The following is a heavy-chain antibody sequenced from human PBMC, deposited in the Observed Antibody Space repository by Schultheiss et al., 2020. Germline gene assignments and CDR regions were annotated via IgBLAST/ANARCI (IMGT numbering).Heavy chain of an antibody. J-gene: IGHJ5*02. CDR1: RDSISGDEYY. Sequence: SETLSLTCTVSRDSISGDEYYWGWVRQPPEKGLEWIGGLYHSGSTYYNPSLKSRVTISVDTSKNQFSLKLSSVTAADTAVYYCVRQTLNYDFWSGPKTNWFDPWGKGTLVTVAS. CDR3: VRQTLNYDFWSGPKTNWFDP. D-gene: IGHD3-3*01. V-gene: IGHV4-39*01. CDR2: LYHSGST.